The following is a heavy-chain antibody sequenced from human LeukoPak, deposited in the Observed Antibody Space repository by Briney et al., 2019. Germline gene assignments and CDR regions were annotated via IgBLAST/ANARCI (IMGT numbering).Heavy chain of an antibody. V-gene: IGHV4-39*01. J-gene: IGHJ4*02. CDR3: ARETVASYFDY. D-gene: IGHD6-19*01. CDR1: GGSISSSSYY. Sequence: PSETLSLTCTVSGGSISSSSYYWGWIRQPPGKGLEWIGSIYYSGSTYYNPSLKSRVTISVDTSKNQFSLKLSSVTAADTAVYYCARETVASYFDYWGQGTLVTVSS. CDR2: IYYSGST.